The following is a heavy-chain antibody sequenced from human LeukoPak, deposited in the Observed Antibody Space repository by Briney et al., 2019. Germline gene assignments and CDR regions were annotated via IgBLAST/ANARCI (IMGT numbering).Heavy chain of an antibody. CDR3: AGRRSSGWYAY. D-gene: IGHD6-19*01. CDR1: GFTVSSNY. V-gene: IGHV3-53*01. Sequence: PGGSLRLSCATSGFTVSSNYMSWVRQAPGKGLEWVSVIYDSGTTYYADSMKGRFLIFRDTSKSTVDLQMNSLRVEDTAVYYCAGRRSSGWYAYWGQGTLVTVSS. J-gene: IGHJ4*02. CDR2: IYDSGTT.